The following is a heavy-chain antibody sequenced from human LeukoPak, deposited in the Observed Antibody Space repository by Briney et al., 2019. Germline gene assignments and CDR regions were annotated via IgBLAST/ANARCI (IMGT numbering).Heavy chain of an antibody. Sequence: SGTLSLTCTVSGGSISSYYWSWIRQPAGKGREGMGRIYTSGSTNYNPSLKSRVTISVDKSKNQFSLKLSSVTAADTAVYYCARVNYYDSSGYYAYYYYMDVWGKGTTVTVSS. V-gene: IGHV4-4*07. J-gene: IGHJ6*03. CDR3: ARVNYYDSSGYYAYYYYMDV. D-gene: IGHD3-22*01. CDR2: IYTSGST. CDR1: GGSISSYY.